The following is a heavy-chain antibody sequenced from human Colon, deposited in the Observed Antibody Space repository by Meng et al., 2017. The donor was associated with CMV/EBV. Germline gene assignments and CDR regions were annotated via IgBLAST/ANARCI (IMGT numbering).Heavy chain of an antibody. J-gene: IGHJ4*02. D-gene: IGHD3-10*01. CDR2: ITSSGSLT. Sequence: GESLKISCEVSGFTFSDYYMSWVRQAPGKGLGWISYITSSGSLTYYADSMKGRFTISRDNAKNSLFLQMHSLRTEDTALYSCVRDRPRACENSGCPSGEYWGQGTLVTVSS. CDR1: GFTFSDYY. CDR3: VRDRPRACENSGCPSGEY. V-gene: IGHV3-11*01.